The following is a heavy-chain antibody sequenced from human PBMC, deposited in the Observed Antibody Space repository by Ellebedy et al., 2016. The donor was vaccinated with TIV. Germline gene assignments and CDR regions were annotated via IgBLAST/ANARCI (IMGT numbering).Heavy chain of an antibody. CDR2: IYGGGST. CDR3: AGRNSGDYPYFDF. D-gene: IGHD4-17*01. CDR1: GFTVNKNY. Sequence: GESLKISCAASGFTVNKNYMSWVRQAPGKGLEWVSLIYGGGSTYYADSVKGRFTMSRDSSKNTLYLHMNSLRAEDTALYYCAGRNSGDYPYFDFWGQGTLVTVSS. J-gene: IGHJ4*02. V-gene: IGHV3-66*01.